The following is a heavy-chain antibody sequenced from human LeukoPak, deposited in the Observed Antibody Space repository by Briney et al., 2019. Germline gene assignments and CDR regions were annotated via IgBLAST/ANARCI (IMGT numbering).Heavy chain of an antibody. D-gene: IGHD3-3*01. Sequence: SETLSLTCTVSGGSISSSSYYWGWIRQPPGKGLEWIGSIYYSGSTYYNPSLKSRVTISVDTSKNQFSPKLSSVTAADTAVYYCARHTLGDFWSGYYTVSFGWFDPWGQGTLVTVSS. V-gene: IGHV4-39*01. CDR3: ARHTLGDFWSGYYTVSFGWFDP. J-gene: IGHJ5*02. CDR1: GGSISSSSYY. CDR2: IYYSGST.